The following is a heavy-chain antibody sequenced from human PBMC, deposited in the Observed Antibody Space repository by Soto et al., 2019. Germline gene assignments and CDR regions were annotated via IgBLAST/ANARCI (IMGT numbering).Heavy chain of an antibody. V-gene: IGHV1-8*01. D-gene: IGHD5-18*01. CDR1: EYTFTGYD. CDR2: MNPNSGNT. J-gene: IGHJ5*02. CDR3: ARGRGYSYDHNWFDP. Sequence: QVQLVQSGAEVKKPGASVKVSCKASEYTFTGYDINWVRQATGQGLEWMVWMNPNSGNTGYAQKFQGRGTMTRNTSISTAYMELSSLRSEDTAVYYCARGRGYSYDHNWFDPWGQGTLVTVSS.